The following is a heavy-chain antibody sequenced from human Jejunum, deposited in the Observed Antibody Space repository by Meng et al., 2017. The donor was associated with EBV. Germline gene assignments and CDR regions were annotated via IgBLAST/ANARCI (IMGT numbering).Heavy chain of an antibody. D-gene: IGHD6-6*01. CDR2: ISSSSSYI. J-gene: IGHJ4*02. Sequence: EVQLVESGXXLVKPGGSPRLSCAASGFTFSSYSMNWVRQAPGKGLEWVSFISSSSSYIYYADSVKGRFTISRDNAKNSLYLQMNSLRAEDTAVYYCARGIYSSSGYFDYWGQGTLVTVSS. CDR3: ARGIYSSSGYFDY. V-gene: IGHV3-21*01. CDR1: GFTFSSYS.